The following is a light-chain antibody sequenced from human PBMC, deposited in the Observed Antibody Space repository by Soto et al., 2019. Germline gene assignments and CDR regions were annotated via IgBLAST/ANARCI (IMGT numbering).Light chain of an antibody. CDR1: NSDVGGYNH. J-gene: IGLJ1*01. V-gene: IGLV2-14*01. Sequence: QSALTQPASVSGSPGQSITISCTGTNSDVGGYNHVSWYQQHPGKAPKLMIYDVSNRPSGVSNRFSGSKSGNTASLTISGLQAEDEADYYCSSYTSSSSYVFGTGTKLTVL. CDR2: DVS. CDR3: SSYTSSSSYV.